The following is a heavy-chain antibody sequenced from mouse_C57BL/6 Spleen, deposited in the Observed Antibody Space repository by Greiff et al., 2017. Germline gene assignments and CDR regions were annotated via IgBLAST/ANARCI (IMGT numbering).Heavy chain of an antibody. CDR3: AREGVGDYFDY. D-gene: IGHD1-1*02. Sequence: EVKLMESEGGLVQPGSSMKLSCTASGFTFSDYYMAWVRQVPEKGLEWVANINYDGSSTYYLDSLKSRFIISRDNAKNILYLQMSSLKSEDTATYYCAREGVGDYFDYWGKGTTLTVSS. CDR1: GFTFSDYY. V-gene: IGHV5-16*01. J-gene: IGHJ2*01. CDR2: INYDGSST.